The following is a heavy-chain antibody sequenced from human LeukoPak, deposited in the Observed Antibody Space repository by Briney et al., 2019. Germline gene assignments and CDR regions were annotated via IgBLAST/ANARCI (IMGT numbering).Heavy chain of an antibody. V-gene: IGHV3-20*04. CDR3: ARDPYYGSGFDY. CDR2: INWNGGST. J-gene: IGHJ4*02. Sequence: GGSLRLSCAASGFTFYDYGMSWVRQAPGKGLEWVSGINWNGGSTGYADSVKGRFTISRDNAKNTLYLQMNSLRAEDTAVYYCARDPYYGSGFDYWGQGTLVTVSS. CDR1: GFTFYDYG. D-gene: IGHD3-10*01.